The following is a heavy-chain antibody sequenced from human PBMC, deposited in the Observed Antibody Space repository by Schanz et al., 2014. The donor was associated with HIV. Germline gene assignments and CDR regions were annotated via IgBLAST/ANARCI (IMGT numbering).Heavy chain of an antibody. CDR3: ARDGARTSHWGF. J-gene: IGHJ4*02. CDR1: GFSFRSYA. D-gene: IGHD2-2*01. Sequence: EVQLLDSGGGLVQPGGSLRVSCAASGFSFRSYAMTWVRQAPGKGLDWVSGITGSGVSTYYADSVKGRFTISRDNSKNTLYLQMNSLRAEDTAVYFCARDGARTSHWGFWGQGTLVTVSS. CDR2: ITGSGVST. V-gene: IGHV3-23*01.